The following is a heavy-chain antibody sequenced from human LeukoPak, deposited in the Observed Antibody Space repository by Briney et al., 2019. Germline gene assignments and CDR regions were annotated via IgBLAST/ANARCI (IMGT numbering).Heavy chain of an antibody. V-gene: IGHV4-61*02. D-gene: IGHD3-3*01. CDR2: IHTSGST. CDR1: GGSISSGSYY. CDR3: ARDNYDFWSSYDY. Sequence: PSETLSLTCTVSGGSISSGSYYWSWIRQPAGKGLEFIGRIHTSGSTNYNPSLKSRVTISVDTSKNQFSLKVSSVTAADTAVYYCARDNYDFWSSYDYWGQGTLVTVSS. J-gene: IGHJ4*02.